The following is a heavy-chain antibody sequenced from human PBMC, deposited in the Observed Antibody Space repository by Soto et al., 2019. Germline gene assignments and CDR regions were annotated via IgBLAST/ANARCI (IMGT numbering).Heavy chain of an antibody. CDR1: GDSIGSGGFY. V-gene: IGHV4-31*03. Sequence: QVQLQESGPGLVKPSQTLSLTCTVSGDSIGSGGFYWSWIRQHPGKALELIGYIHYSGSTYNNPSLNSRITISVDTSKNQFSLKLRSVTAADTAVYYCARAPITIFGETFDYWGQGTLVTVSS. D-gene: IGHD3-3*01. J-gene: IGHJ4*02. CDR3: ARAPITIFGETFDY. CDR2: IHYSGST.